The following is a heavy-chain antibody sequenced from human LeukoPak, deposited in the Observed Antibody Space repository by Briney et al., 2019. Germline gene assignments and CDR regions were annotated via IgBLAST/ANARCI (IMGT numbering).Heavy chain of an antibody. Sequence: SETLSLTCSVSGDSISSHYWSWIRQSPGKGLEFIGYIFYSGSATYNPSLESRVTISLDTSRKQFSLKLRSVTAADTAVYYCARVIYGSGGQSPLDYWGQGTLVTVSS. CDR3: ARVIYGSGGQSPLDY. V-gene: IGHV4-59*11. D-gene: IGHD3-10*01. J-gene: IGHJ4*02. CDR2: IFYSGSA. CDR1: GDSISSHY.